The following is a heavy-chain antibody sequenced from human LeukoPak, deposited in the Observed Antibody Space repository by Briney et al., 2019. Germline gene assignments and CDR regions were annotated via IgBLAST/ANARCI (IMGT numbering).Heavy chain of an antibody. J-gene: IGHJ4*02. Sequence: ASVKVSCEASGYTFTSYDINWVRQATGQGLEWMGWMNPNSGNTGYAQKFQGRVTMTRNTSISTAYMELSSLRSEDTAVYYCARGRPYYFDSSGSHSGVRWGQGTLVTVSS. CDR1: GYTFTSYD. D-gene: IGHD3-22*01. CDR2: MNPNSGNT. V-gene: IGHV1-8*01. CDR3: ARGRPYYFDSSGSHSGVR.